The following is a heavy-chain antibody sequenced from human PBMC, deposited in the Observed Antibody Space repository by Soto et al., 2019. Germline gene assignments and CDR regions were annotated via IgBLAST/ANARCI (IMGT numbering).Heavy chain of an antibody. CDR2: ISWNSGSI. D-gene: IGHD1-7*01. CDR1: GFTFDDYA. Sequence: EVQLVESGGGLVQPGRSLRLSCAASGFTFDDYAMHWVRQAPGKGLEWVSGISWNSGSIGYADSVKGRFTISRDNAKNSLYLQMNSLRAEDTALYYCAKDGGITGTTWYFDLWGRGTLVTVSS. V-gene: IGHV3-9*01. J-gene: IGHJ2*01. CDR3: AKDGGITGTTWYFDL.